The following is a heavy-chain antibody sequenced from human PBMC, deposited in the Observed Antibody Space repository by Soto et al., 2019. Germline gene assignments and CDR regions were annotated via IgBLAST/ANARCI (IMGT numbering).Heavy chain of an antibody. Sequence: LRLSCAASGFTFSSEAMTWVRQAPGKGLEWISVISGGGSSTYYADSVKGRFTISRDNARNTLYLQMSGLRAEDTAVYYCARDVGAFDIWGQGTMVTVSS. CDR2: ISGGGSST. CDR3: ARDVGAFDI. V-gene: IGHV3-23*01. J-gene: IGHJ3*02. CDR1: GFTFSSEA. D-gene: IGHD2-15*01.